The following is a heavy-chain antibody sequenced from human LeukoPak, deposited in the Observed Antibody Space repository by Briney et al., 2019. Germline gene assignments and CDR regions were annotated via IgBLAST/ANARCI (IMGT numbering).Heavy chain of an antibody. CDR3: ARDGASMVRGVRGGY. J-gene: IGHJ4*02. CDR2: INPNSGGT. V-gene: IGHV1-2*02. D-gene: IGHD3-10*01. CDR1: GYTFTGYY. Sequence: ASVKVSCKPSGYTFTGYYMHWVRQAPGQGLEWMGWINPNSGGTNYAPKFQGRVTMTRDTSISTAYMELSRQKSDDTAVYYCARDGASMVRGVRGGYWGQGTLVTVSS.